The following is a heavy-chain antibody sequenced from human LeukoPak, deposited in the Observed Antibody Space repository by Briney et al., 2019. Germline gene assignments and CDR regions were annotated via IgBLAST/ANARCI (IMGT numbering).Heavy chain of an antibody. J-gene: IGHJ4*02. Sequence: PSETLSLTCRVSGGSMSNKYWSWIRQPPGKELEWIGYMSDSGTTKQNPALKSRVTISLDTSKNHLSLMLSSVTAADTAVYYCATHDSNGYYPYYFAYWGQGTVVTVSS. D-gene: IGHD3-3*01. V-gene: IGHV4-59*08. CDR3: ATHDSNGYYPYYFAY. CDR2: MSDSGTT. CDR1: GGSMSNKY.